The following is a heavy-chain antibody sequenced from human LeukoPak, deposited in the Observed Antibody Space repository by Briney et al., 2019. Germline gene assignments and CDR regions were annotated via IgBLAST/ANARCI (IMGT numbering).Heavy chain of an antibody. CDR1: GLTFSSYG. D-gene: IGHD3-9*01. V-gene: IGHV3-23*01. J-gene: IGHJ4*02. Sequence: GGSLRLSCPASGLTFSSYGMSWVRQAPGKGREWVSGISGSGGRIDYEDSVKGRFTISRDNSRNTLYLQMTSPKAEDTGVYYCAREFDYGTLPGPYWGPGTLVIVSS. CDR2: ISGSGGRI. CDR3: AREFDYGTLPGPY.